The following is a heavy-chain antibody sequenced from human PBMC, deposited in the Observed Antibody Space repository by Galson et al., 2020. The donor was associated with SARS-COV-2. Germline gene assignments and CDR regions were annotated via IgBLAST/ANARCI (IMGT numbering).Heavy chain of an antibody. J-gene: IGHJ3*01. Sequence: TGGSLRLSCTASGFTSDNYAMNWVRQAPAKGLEWVASIRGSGGHVYFADSVRGRFTISRDNYRSTLSLQMTDLRVEDTATYYCAKAYDDYYSTGVYYHDVFDFWGPGTMVTVSS. CDR3: AKAYDDYYSTGVYYHDVFDF. D-gene: IGHD3-3*01. V-gene: IGHV3-23*01. CDR1: GFTSDNYA. CDR2: IRGSGGHV.